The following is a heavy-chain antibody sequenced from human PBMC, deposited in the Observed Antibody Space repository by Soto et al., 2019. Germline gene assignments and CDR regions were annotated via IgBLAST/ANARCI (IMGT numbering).Heavy chain of an antibody. CDR1: GGSVSSGSYY. CDR2: IYYSGST. D-gene: IGHD6-19*01. V-gene: IGHV4-61*01. Sequence: PSETLSLTCTVSGGSVSSGSYYWSWIRQPPGKGLEWIGYIYYSGSTNYNPSLKSRVTISVDTSKNQFSLKLSSVTAADTAVYYCARDDSSGWYGGLSWGQGTLVTVSS. J-gene: IGHJ5*02. CDR3: ARDDSSGWYGGLS.